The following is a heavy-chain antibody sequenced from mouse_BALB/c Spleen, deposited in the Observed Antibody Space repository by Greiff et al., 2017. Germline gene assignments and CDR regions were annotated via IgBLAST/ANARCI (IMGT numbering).Heavy chain of an antibody. J-gene: IGHJ3*01. CDR1: GFTFSSYT. V-gene: IGHV5-12-2*01. CDR2: ISNGGGST. CDR3: ARREDSYGSWLAY. Sequence: EVNVVESGGGLVQPGGSLKLSCAASGFTFSSYTMSWVRQTPEKRLEWVAYISNGGGSTYYPDTVKGRFTISRDNAKNTLYLQMSSLRSEDTAMYYCARREDSYGSWLAYWGQGTLVTVSA. D-gene: IGHD3-3*01.